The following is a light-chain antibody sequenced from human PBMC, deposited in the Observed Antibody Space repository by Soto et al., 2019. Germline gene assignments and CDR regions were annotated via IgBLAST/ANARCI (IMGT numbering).Light chain of an antibody. Sequence: QSVLTQPPSVSAAPGQKVTISCTGSTSNVGKNYVSWYQHLPGTAPKLLIYDNTKRHSGIPDRFSGSKSGTSATLGITGLQTGDEADYYCGAWDVSLSAGILGTGTKVTVL. CDR2: DNT. V-gene: IGLV1-51*01. CDR1: TSNVGKNY. CDR3: GAWDVSLSAGI. J-gene: IGLJ1*01.